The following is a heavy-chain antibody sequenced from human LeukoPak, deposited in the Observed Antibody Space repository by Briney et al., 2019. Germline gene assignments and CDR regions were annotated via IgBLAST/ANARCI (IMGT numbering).Heavy chain of an antibody. D-gene: IGHD3-16*02. CDR3: TTDPWGSYRYRFDY. CDR1: GFTFSNAW. V-gene: IGHV3-15*01. J-gene: IGHJ4*02. Sequence: PGGSLRLSCAASGFTFSNAWMSWVRQAPGKGLEWVGRIKSKTDGGTTDYAAPVKGRFTISRDDSKNTLYLQMNSLKTEDTAVYYCTTDPWGSYRYRFDYWGQGTLVTVSS. CDR2: IKSKTDGGTT.